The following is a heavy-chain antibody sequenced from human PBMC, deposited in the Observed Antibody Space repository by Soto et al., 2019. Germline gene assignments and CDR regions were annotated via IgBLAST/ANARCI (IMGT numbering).Heavy chain of an antibody. CDR3: ARGPDYGDYLFDY. Sequence: EVQLVESGGGLVKPGGSLRLSCAASGFTFSSYSMNWVRQAPGKGLEWVSSISSSSSYIYYADSVKGRFTISRDNAKNSLYLQMNSLRAEDTAVYYCARGPDYGDYLFDYRGQGTLVTVSS. D-gene: IGHD4-17*01. J-gene: IGHJ4*02. V-gene: IGHV3-21*01. CDR2: ISSSSSYI. CDR1: GFTFSSYS.